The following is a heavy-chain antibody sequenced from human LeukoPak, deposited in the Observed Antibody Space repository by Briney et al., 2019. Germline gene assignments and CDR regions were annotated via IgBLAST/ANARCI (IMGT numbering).Heavy chain of an antibody. CDR1: GGSISSSSYY. V-gene: IGHV4-39*07. D-gene: IGHD3-10*01. J-gene: IGHJ5*02. CDR3: ARTLWFGELLNGGTLNNWFDP. Sequence: SETLSLTCTVSGGSISSSSYYWGWIRQPPGKGLEWIGSIYYSGSTYYNPSLKSRVTISVDTSKNQFSLKLSSVTAADTAVYYCARTLWFGELLNGGTLNNWFDPWGQGTLVTVSS. CDR2: IYYSGST.